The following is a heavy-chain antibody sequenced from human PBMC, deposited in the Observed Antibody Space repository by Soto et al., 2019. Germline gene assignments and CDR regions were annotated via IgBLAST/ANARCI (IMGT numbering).Heavy chain of an antibody. CDR3: ARDPVNYYGSWTYGMDV. CDR2: IGYDGSNE. Sequence: QVQLVESGGGVVQPGRSLRLSCAASGLTLSRFAMHWVRQAPGKGLEWVAVIGYDGSNEDYADSVKGRFTISRDNSKNTLYRQMNSLRPEDTAVYYCARDPVNYYGSWTYGMDVWGQGTTVTVSS. CDR1: GLTLSRFA. V-gene: IGHV3-30-3*01. D-gene: IGHD3-10*01. J-gene: IGHJ6*02.